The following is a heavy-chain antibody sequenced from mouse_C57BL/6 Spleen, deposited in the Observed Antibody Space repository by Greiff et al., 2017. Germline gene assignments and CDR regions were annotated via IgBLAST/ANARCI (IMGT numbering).Heavy chain of an antibody. CDR2: FYPGDGDT. D-gene: IGHD1-1*01. CDR1: GYAFSSYC. J-gene: IGHJ4*01. Sequence: VQLQQSGAELVKPGASVKISCKASGYAFSSYCMNWVKQRPGKGLEWIGQFYPGDGDTNYNGKFKGKATLTAEKSSSTAYLELSSLTSEDSAVYCCARVSNGNYAMDDWGTGTSVTVSS. V-gene: IGHV1-80*01. CDR3: ARVSNGNYAMDD.